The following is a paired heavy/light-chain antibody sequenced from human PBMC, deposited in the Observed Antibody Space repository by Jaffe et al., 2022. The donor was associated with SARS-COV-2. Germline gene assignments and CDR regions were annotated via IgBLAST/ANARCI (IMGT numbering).Heavy chain of an antibody. D-gene: IGHD2-15*01. CDR2: IYWDDDK. CDR3: AHKTRESVGDRVVAFDY. Sequence: QITLKESGPTLVKPTQTLTLTCTFSGFSLSTSGVGVGWIRQPPGKALEWLALIYWDDDKRYSPSLKTRLTITKDTSKNQVVLTMTNMESVDTATYYCAHKTRESVGDRVVAFDYWGQGTLVTVSS. CDR1: GFSLSTSGVG. J-gene: IGHJ4*02. V-gene: IGHV2-5*02.
Light chain of an antibody. CDR2: QDR. Sequence: SYELTQPPSVSVSPGQTASITCSGDKLGDKYACWYQQKPGQSPVLVIYQDRKRPSGIPERFSGSNSGNTATLTISGTQAMDEADYYCQAWDTSTALFGGGTKLTVL. CDR3: QAWDTSTAL. V-gene: IGLV3-1*01. J-gene: IGLJ2*01. CDR1: KLGDKY.